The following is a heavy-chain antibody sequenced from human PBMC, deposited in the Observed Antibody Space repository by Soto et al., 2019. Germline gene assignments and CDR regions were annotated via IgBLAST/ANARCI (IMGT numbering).Heavy chain of an antibody. CDR1: GFNVSSIY. Sequence: EVQLVESGGGLVQPGGSLRLSCAASGFNVSSIYMTWVRQAPGKGLEWVSVIYSGGSTYFTDSVKGRFTISRDNSKNTLFLQMNSLRADDTGVYFCARGGSNGDDSDFWGQGTLVTVSS. J-gene: IGHJ4*02. CDR2: IYSGGST. V-gene: IGHV3-66*01. D-gene: IGHD4-17*01. CDR3: ARGGSNGDDSDF.